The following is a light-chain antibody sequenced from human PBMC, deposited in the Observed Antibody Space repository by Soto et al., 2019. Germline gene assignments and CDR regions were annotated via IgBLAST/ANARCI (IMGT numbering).Light chain of an antibody. J-gene: IGKJ1*01. V-gene: IGKV3-15*01. CDR3: QQYNNWPPWT. Sequence: LTQSPGTLALSPGERASLSFSSSQSVSSYLAWYQQKPGQGPRLLIYGASTRATGIPARFSGSGSGTEFTLTISSLQSEDFAVYYCQQYNNWPPWTFGQGTQVDI. CDR1: QSVSSY. CDR2: GAS.